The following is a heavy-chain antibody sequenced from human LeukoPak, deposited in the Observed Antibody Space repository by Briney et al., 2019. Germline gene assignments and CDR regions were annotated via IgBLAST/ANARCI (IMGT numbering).Heavy chain of an antibody. J-gene: IGHJ4*02. CDR2: INAGNGNT. D-gene: IGHD6-19*01. Sequence: GASVKVSCKASGYSFTNYGISWVRQAPGQRLEWMGWINAGNGNTKYSQEFQGRVTITRDTSASTAYMELRSLRSEDMAVYYCARDLHPSIAVAGYWGQGTLVTVSS. CDR3: ARDLHPSIAVAGY. CDR1: GYSFTNYG. V-gene: IGHV1-3*03.